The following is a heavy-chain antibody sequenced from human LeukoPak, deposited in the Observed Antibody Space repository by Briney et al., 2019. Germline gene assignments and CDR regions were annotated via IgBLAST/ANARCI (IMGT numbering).Heavy chain of an antibody. V-gene: IGHV4-34*01. CDR3: ASLERGNYYDSSGYYYGY. J-gene: IGHJ4*02. D-gene: IGHD3-22*01. Sequence: PSETLSLTCAVYGGSFSGYYWSWIRQPPGKGLEWIGEINHSGSTNYNPSLKSRVTISVDTSKNQFSLKLSSVTAADTAVYYCASLERGNYYDSSGYYYGYWGQGTLVTASS. CDR2: INHSGST. CDR1: GGSFSGYY.